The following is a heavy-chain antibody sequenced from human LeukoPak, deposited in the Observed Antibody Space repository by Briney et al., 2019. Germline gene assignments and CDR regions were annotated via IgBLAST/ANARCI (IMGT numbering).Heavy chain of an antibody. J-gene: IGHJ4*02. CDR2: ISGSGGST. CDR3: AKDRSWSGYFFDY. Sequence: PGGSLRLSCAASGFTFSSGAMSWVRQAPGKGLEWVSAISGSGGSTYYADSVKGRFTISRDNSKNTLYLQMNSLRAEDTAVYYCAKDRSWSGYFFDYWGQGTLVTVSS. V-gene: IGHV3-23*01. D-gene: IGHD3-3*01. CDR1: GFTFSSGA.